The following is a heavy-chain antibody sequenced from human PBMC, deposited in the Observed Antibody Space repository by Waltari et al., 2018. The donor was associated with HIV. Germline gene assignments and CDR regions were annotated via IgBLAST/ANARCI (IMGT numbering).Heavy chain of an antibody. J-gene: IGHJ4*02. CDR1: GLNLATSV. CDR3: ATCNIGSGWYLKSPIRI. V-gene: IGHV3-23*01. Sequence: VQMLESGGGLVQPGGSLRLSCAVSGLNLATSVLGWVRQAPGKGLEWMSAITSSGGRTYYAESVKGRFIISRDNSKKTVTLQLKNLRLGDTAMYYCATCNIGSGWYLKSPIRIWGQGTLVTVS. D-gene: IGHD6-19*01. CDR2: ITSSGGRT.